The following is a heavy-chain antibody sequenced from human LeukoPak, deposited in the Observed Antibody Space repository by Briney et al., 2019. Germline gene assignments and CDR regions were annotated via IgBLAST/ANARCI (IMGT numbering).Heavy chain of an antibody. J-gene: IGHJ4*02. CDR1: GFTFSNYN. V-gene: IGHV3-21*01. Sequence: GGSLRLSCAASGFTFSNYNMNWVRQAPGKGLEWVSSISSSSYIYNADSVRGRFTISRDNAKNSLYLQMNSLRAEDTAVYYCARGEDCSSTSCPTGDYWGQGTLVTVSS. CDR2: ISSSSYI. D-gene: IGHD2-2*01. CDR3: ARGEDCSSTSCPTGDY.